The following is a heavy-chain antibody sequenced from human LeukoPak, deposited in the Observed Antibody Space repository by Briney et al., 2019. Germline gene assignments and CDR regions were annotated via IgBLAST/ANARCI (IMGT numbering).Heavy chain of an antibody. CDR3: ASTQKIVEMATIGYYFDY. V-gene: IGHV1-69*04. CDR1: GDSFSSYA. J-gene: IGHJ4*02. CDR2: IVTMDDIA. Sequence: SVKVSCKASGDSFSSYAISWVRQAPGQGLEWMGRIVTMDDIANYAQKFQDRVTITADKSTGTVYMELSSLRSEDTAVYYCASTQKIVEMATIGYYFDYWGQGTLVTVSS. D-gene: IGHD5-24*01.